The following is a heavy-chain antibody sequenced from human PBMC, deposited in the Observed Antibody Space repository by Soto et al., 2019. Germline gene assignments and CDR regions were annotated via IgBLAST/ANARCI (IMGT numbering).Heavy chain of an antibody. CDR3: ARDSLAYCGGDCYYNWFDP. J-gene: IGHJ5*02. CDR1: GFTFSSYW. Sequence: EVQLVESGGGLVQPGGSLRLSCAASGFTFSSYWMSWVRQAPGKGLEWVANIKQDGSEKYYVDSVKGRFTISRDNAKNSLYLQMNSLRAKDTAVYYCARDSLAYCGGDCYYNWFDPWGQGTLVTVSS. CDR2: IKQDGSEK. V-gene: IGHV3-7*03. D-gene: IGHD2-21*02.